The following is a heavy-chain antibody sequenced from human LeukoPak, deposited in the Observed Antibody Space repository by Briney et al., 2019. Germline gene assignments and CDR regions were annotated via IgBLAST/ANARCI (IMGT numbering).Heavy chain of an antibody. J-gene: IGHJ4*02. D-gene: IGHD6-13*01. CDR1: GYTFTGYY. CDR2: INPNSGGT. Sequence: ASVKVSCKASGYTFTGYYMHWVRQAPGQGLEWMGWINPNSGGTNYAQKFQGRVTMTRDTSISTAYMELGRLRSDDTAVYYCARDVAAAGPTFDYWGQGTLVTVSS. CDR3: ARDVAAAGPTFDY. V-gene: IGHV1-2*02.